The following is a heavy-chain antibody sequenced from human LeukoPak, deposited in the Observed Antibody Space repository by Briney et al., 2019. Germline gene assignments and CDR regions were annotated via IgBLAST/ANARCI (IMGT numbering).Heavy chain of an antibody. Sequence: SETLSLTCTVSGGSISSYYWSWIRQPPGKGLEWIGEINHSGSTNYNPSLKSRVTISVDTSKNQFSLKLSSVTAADTAVYYCARRGNSGSYYVVPRQYYFDYWGQGTLVTVSS. CDR2: INHSGST. V-gene: IGHV4-34*01. CDR1: GGSISSYY. D-gene: IGHD1-26*01. CDR3: ARRGNSGSYYVVPRQYYFDY. J-gene: IGHJ4*02.